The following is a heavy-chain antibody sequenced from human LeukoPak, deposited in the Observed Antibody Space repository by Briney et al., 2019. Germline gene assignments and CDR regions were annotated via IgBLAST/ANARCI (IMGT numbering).Heavy chain of an antibody. J-gene: IGHJ4*02. CDR1: GFSFSAYW. CDR3: ARLRGYYDSSDH. CDR2: INSDASSI. Sequence: GGSLRLSCAGSGFSFSAYWMHWVRQLPGKGLVWVSRINSDASSISYADSVKGRFTISRDNAKNTLYLQMNSLRLEDTAVYYCARLRGYYDSSDHWGQGTLVTVSS. V-gene: IGHV3-74*01. D-gene: IGHD3-22*01.